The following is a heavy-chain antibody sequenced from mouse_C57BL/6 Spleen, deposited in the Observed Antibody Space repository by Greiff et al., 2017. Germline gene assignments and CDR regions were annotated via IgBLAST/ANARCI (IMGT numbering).Heavy chain of an antibody. Sequence: EVQLQQSGPELVKPGASVKMSCKASGYTFTDYNMHWVKQSHGKSLEWIGYINPNNGGTSYNQKFKGKTTLTVNKSSSTAYMELRSLTSEDSAVYYCARGGIYYGNYAYFDYWGQGTTLTVSS. CDR1: GYTFTDYN. D-gene: IGHD2-1*01. V-gene: IGHV1-22*01. CDR2: INPNNGGT. J-gene: IGHJ2*01. CDR3: ARGGIYYGNYAYFDY.